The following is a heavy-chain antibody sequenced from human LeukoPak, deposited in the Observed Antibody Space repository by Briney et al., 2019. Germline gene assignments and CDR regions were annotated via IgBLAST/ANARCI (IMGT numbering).Heavy chain of an antibody. Sequence: PGGSLRLSCSVSGFTLSTYVMHWVGQAPGKGLEYVSAISSNGDNTYYADSVKGRFTISRDNSKNTLYLQMSSLRADDTAVYYCVRGTGYWGQGTLVTVSS. CDR1: GFTLSTYV. CDR3: VRGTGY. CDR2: ISSNGDNT. J-gene: IGHJ4*02. V-gene: IGHV3-64D*06.